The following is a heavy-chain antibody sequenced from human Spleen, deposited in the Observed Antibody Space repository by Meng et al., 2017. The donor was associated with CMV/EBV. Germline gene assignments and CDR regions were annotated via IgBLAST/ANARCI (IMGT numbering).Heavy chain of an antibody. CDR2: INPNSGGT. J-gene: IGHJ6*02. Sequence: ASVKVSCKASGYTFTGYYMHWVRQAPGQGLEWMGWINPNSGGTNYAQKFQGRVTMTRDTSISTAYMGLSRLSSEDTAVYYRARETVITICGVVTYYYYGMGVWGQGTTVTVSS. V-gene: IGHV1-2*02. D-gene: IGHD3-3*01. CDR1: GYTFTGYY. CDR3: ARETVITICGVVTYYYYGMGV.